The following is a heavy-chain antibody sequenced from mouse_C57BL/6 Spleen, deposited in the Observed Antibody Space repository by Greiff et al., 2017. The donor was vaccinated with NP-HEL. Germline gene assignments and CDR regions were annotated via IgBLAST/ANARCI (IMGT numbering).Heavy chain of an antibody. CDR2: IYPGDGDT. Sequence: VQVLESGAELVKPGASVKISCKASGYAFSSYWMNWVKQRPGKGLEWIGQIYPGDGDTNYNGKFKGKATLTADKSSSTAYMQLSSLTSEDSAVYFCARGYYDYYWYFDVWGTGTTVTVSS. J-gene: IGHJ1*03. D-gene: IGHD2-4*01. CDR1: GYAFSSYW. CDR3: ARGYYDYYWYFDV. V-gene: IGHV1-80*01.